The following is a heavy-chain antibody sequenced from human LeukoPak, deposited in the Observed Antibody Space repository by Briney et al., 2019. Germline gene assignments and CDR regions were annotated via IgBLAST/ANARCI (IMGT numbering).Heavy chain of an antibody. D-gene: IGHD3-16*02. V-gene: IGHV4-30-4*08. CDR1: GGSISSGDYY. CDR2: IYYSGST. Sequence: PSETLSLTCTVSGGSISSGDYYWSWIRQPPGKGLEWIGYIYYSGSTYYNPSLKSRVTISVDTSKNQFSLKLSSMTAADTAVYYCARAPNYDYVWGSYRPFDYWGQGTLVTVSS. J-gene: IGHJ4*02. CDR3: ARAPNYDYVWGSYRPFDY.